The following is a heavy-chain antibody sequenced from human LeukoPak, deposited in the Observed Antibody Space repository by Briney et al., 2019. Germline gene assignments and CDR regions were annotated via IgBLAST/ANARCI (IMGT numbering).Heavy chain of an antibody. J-gene: IGHJ4*02. CDR2: IYYSGST. CDR1: GGSISSSSYY. D-gene: IGHD3-22*01. V-gene: IGHV4-39*07. Sequence: PSETLSLTCTVSGGSISSSSYYWGWIRQPPGKGLEWIGSIYYSGSTYYNPSLKSRVTISVDTSKNQFSLTLSSVTAADTAVYYCATPGGYYYDSSGYYQIDYWGQGTLVTVSS. CDR3: ATPGGYYYDSSGYYQIDY.